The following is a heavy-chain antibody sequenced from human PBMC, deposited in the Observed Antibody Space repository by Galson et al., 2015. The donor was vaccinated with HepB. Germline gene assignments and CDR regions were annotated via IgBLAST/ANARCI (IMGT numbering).Heavy chain of an antibody. CDR1: GFTFSSYG. V-gene: IGHV3-33*01. J-gene: IGHJ4*02. D-gene: IGHD4-23*01. CDR2: IWYDGSNK. Sequence: SLRLSCAASGFTFSSYGMHWVRQAPGKGLEWVAVIWYDGSNKYYVDYVKGRFTVSRDNSKSTLYLQMNSLRAEDTAVYYCARDQIGTAVGGVPFDYWGLGTLVTVSS. CDR3: ARDQIGTAVGGVPFDY.